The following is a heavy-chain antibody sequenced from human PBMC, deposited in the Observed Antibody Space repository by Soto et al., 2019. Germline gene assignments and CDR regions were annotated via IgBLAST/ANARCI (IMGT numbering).Heavy chain of an antibody. Sequence: GESLKISCKGSGYIFTSDWLGWVRQMPGKGLEWMGVIYPGDSDTRCSPSFQGQVTISADKSISTAYLQWSSLKASDTAMYYCGRLPRRDGYNPDAFHVWGQGTMVTVSS. CDR2: IYPGDSDT. J-gene: IGHJ3*01. V-gene: IGHV5-51*01. CDR1: GYIFTSDW. CDR3: GRLPRRDGYNPDAFHV. D-gene: IGHD5-12*01.